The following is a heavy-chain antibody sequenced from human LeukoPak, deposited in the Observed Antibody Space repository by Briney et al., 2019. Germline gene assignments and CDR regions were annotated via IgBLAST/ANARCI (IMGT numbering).Heavy chain of an antibody. CDR2: IKQDGSEK. Sequence: GGSLRLSCAASGFTFSSYWMSWVRQAPGKGLEWVANIKQDGSEKYYVDPVKGRFTISRDNAKNSLYLQMNSLRAEDTAVYYCAREQWELPRAFDIWGQGTMVTVSS. CDR3: AREQWELPRAFDI. D-gene: IGHD1-26*01. J-gene: IGHJ3*02. V-gene: IGHV3-7*01. CDR1: GFTFSSYW.